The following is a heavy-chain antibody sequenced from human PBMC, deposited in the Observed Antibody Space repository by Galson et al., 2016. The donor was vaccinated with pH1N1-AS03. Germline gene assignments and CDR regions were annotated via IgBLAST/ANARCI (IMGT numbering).Heavy chain of an antibody. CDR3: ARDLRGSSRPSDY. CDR2: ISHDETGE. J-gene: IGHJ4*02. V-gene: IGHV3-30*03. D-gene: IGHD6-13*01. Sequence: SLRLSCAASGFTFRNFGMHWVRQAPGKGPEWVGVISHDETGEWYADSVKGRFTISRDDSKNTLYLQMNSMRAEDTALYNCARDLRGSSRPSDYWGQGTLVTVSS. CDR1: GFTFRNFG.